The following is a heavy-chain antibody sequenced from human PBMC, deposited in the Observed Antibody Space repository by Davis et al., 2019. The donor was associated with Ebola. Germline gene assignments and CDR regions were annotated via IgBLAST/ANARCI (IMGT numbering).Heavy chain of an antibody. CDR1: GFTFSTYY. D-gene: IGHD1-14*01. Sequence: GESLKISCAASGFTFSTYYITWVRQAPGKGLEWVATIPHVGSEKYYVDSVYGRFTSSRDNAKNSLFLQMNSLRVEDTAVYYCARGREATPGRYFDSWGQGTLVTVSS. V-gene: IGHV3-7*01. CDR2: IPHVGSEK. CDR3: ARGREATPGRYFDS. J-gene: IGHJ4*02.